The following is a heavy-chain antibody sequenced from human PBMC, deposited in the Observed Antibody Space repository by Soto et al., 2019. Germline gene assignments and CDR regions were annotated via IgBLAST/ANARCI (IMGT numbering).Heavy chain of an antibody. Sequence: EVQLVESGGGLVKPGGSLRLSCAASGFTFSNAWMSWVRQAPGKGLEWVGRIKSKTDGGTTDYAAPVKGRFTISRDDSKNTLYLQMNSLKTEDTAVYYCTKRTYYYXXXGYAQFDYWGQGTLVTVSS. CDR2: IKSKTDGGTT. J-gene: IGHJ4*02. CDR1: GFTFSNAW. D-gene: IGHD3-22*01. CDR3: TKRTYYYXXXGYAQFDY. V-gene: IGHV3-15*01.